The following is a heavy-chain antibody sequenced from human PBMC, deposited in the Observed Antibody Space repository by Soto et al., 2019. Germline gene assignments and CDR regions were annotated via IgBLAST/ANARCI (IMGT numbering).Heavy chain of an antibody. CDR2: IYYSGST. CDR1: GGSISSYY. J-gene: IGHJ4*02. Sequence: SETLSLTCTVSGGSISSYYWSWIRQPPGKGLEWIGYIYYSGSTNYNPSLKSRVTISVDTSKNQFSLKLSSVTAADTAVYYCARGAYDSSGYYGYYFDYWGQGXLVTVSS. V-gene: IGHV4-59*01. D-gene: IGHD3-22*01. CDR3: ARGAYDSSGYYGYYFDY.